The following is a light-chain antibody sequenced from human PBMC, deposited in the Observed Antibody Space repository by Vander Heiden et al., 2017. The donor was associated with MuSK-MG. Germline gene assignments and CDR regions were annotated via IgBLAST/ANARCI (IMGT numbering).Light chain of an antibody. CDR3: ETWDSSLSAVL. J-gene: IGLJ2*01. Sequence: QPVLTQPPSVSAAPGQTVTISCSGSDSNIGNNYVSWYRQFPGTAPKLLMFDNDKRPSGIPDRFSGSKSGTSATLGITELQTADEADYYCETWDSSLSAVLFGGGTKLTVL. CDR2: DND. CDR1: DSNIGNNY. V-gene: IGLV1-51*01.